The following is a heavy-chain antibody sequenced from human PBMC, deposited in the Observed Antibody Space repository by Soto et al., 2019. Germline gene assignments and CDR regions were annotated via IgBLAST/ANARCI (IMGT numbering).Heavy chain of an antibody. CDR2: IHGEGAGS. V-gene: IGHV3-23*01. J-gene: IGHJ5*02. D-gene: IGHD7-27*01. CDR3: VKDGVARNGNWDWFDP. Sequence: EVELLESGGGLVQPGGSVRLSCAASGFTFRNYAMSWVRQAPGKGLEWVSSIHGEGAGSFYADAVKGRFTVSRDDSKQTLYLQMSRLRVDDTAVYYGVKDGVARNGNWDWFDPWGQGTLVTVAS. CDR1: GFTFRNYA.